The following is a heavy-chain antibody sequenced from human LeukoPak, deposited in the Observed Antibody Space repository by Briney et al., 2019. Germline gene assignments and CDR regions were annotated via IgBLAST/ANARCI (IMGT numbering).Heavy chain of an antibody. D-gene: IGHD3-10*01. V-gene: IGHV4-39*07. Sequence: SETLSLTCTVSGGSISSSSYYWGWIRQPPGEGLEWIGSIYYSGSTYYNPSLKSRVTISVDTSKNQFSLKLSSVTAADTAVYYCARVTMERYYYYGMDVWGQGTTVTVSS. CDR1: GGSISSSSYY. CDR2: IYYSGST. J-gene: IGHJ6*02. CDR3: ARVTMERYYYYGMDV.